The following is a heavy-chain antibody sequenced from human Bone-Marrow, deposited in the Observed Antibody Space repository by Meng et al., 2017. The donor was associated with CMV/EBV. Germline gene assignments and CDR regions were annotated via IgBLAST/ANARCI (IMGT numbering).Heavy chain of an antibody. D-gene: IGHD2-15*01. Sequence: QVHLVQSGAEVKKPGAFVKVSCKASGYTFSSYYMHWVRQAPGQGLEWMGIINRSGDSTNYAQKFQGRVTMTRDTSTSTVYMELSSLTSEDTALYYCARSPLEEAAIDYWGQGTLVTVSS. V-gene: IGHV1-46*01. CDR1: GYTFSSYY. J-gene: IGHJ4*02. CDR2: INRSGDST. CDR3: ARSPLEEAAIDY.